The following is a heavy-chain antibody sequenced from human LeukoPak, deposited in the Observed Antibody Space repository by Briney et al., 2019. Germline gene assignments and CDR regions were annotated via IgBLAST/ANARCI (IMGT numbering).Heavy chain of an antibody. CDR2: IYYGGST. CDR3: ARTGYSGYDLVY. Sequence: PSETLSLTCTVSGDSISSNDYYWGWIRQPPGKGLEWIGSIYYGGSTYYNPSLKSRVTISVDTSKNQFSLKLSSVTAADTAMYYCARTGYSGYDLVYWGQGTLVTVSS. J-gene: IGHJ4*02. V-gene: IGHV4-39*07. CDR1: GDSISSNDYY. D-gene: IGHD5-12*01.